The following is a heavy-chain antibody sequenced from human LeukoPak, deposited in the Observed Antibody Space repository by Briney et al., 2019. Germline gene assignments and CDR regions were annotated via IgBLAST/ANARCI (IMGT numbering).Heavy chain of an antibody. CDR1: GYTFTGYY. D-gene: IGHD1-1*01. V-gene: IGHV1-2*02. J-gene: IGHJ4*02. CDR3: ARDLYLGTYNLDY. CDR2: INPNSGGT. Sequence: ASVKVSCKASGYTFTGYYMHWVRQAPGQGLEWMGWINPNSGGTNYAQKFQGRVTMTRDTFISTAYMELSRLRSDDTAVYYCARDLYLGTYNLDYWGQGTLVTVSS.